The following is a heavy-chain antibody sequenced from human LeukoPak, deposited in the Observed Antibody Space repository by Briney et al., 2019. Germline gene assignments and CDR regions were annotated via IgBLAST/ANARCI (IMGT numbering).Heavy chain of an antibody. D-gene: IGHD3-10*01. V-gene: IGHV5-51*01. CDR1: GYSFNTYW. CDR3: ARVPPTNYYGSGSYYFDY. Sequence: GESLKISCKGSGYSFNTYWIGWVRQMPGKGLEWMGIIYPGDSDTKYSPSFQGQVTISADKSISTAYLQWSSLKASDTAMYYCARVPPTNYYGSGSYYFDYWGQGTLVTVSS. J-gene: IGHJ4*02. CDR2: IYPGDSDT.